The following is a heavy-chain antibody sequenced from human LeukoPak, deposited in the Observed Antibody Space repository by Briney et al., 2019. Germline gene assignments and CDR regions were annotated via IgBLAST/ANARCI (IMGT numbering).Heavy chain of an antibody. V-gene: IGHV3-30*04. CDR1: GFTFSSSA. Sequence: GGSLRLSCAASGFTFSSSAMHWVRQAPGKGLEWVAVTSYDGSNKYYADSVKGRFTISRDNAKNTLYLQMTSLRAEDTALYYCAREAFQFGQYYFDYWGQGTPVTVSS. D-gene: IGHD3-10*01. J-gene: IGHJ4*02. CDR2: TSYDGSNK. CDR3: AREAFQFGQYYFDY.